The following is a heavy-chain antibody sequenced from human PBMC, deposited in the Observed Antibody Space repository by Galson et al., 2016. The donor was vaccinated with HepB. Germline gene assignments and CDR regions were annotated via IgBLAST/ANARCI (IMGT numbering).Heavy chain of an antibody. Sequence: SLRLSCAASGFSFGSYALSWVRQAPGKGLEWVSVISGSGDSVHHADSVKGRFTISRDKPKNTVYLQMNSLRAEDTAVYYCAKDLLSDYVWGSYRFQDWGQGAPVTVSS. CDR2: ISGSGDSV. J-gene: IGHJ4*02. D-gene: IGHD3-16*02. CDR3: AKDLLSDYVWGSYRFQD. V-gene: IGHV3-23*01. CDR1: GFSFGSYA.